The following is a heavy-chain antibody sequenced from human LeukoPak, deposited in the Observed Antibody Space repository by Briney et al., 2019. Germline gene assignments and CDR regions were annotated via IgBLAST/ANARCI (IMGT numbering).Heavy chain of an antibody. CDR1: GGSISSSSFY. J-gene: IGHJ3*02. Sequence: PSETLSLTSTVSGGSISSSSFYWGWIRQPPGKGLEWIGSIYYSGTTYYNPSLKSRVTISLDTSTNQFSLKLNSVTAADTAVYYCARGSNYYAIWGQGTMVTVSS. D-gene: IGHD3-10*01. CDR2: IYYSGTT. CDR3: ARGSNYYAI. V-gene: IGHV4-39*07.